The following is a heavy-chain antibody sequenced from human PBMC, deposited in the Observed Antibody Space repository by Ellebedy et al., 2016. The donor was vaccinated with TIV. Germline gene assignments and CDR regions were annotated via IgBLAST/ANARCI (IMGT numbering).Heavy chain of an antibody. Sequence: MPSETLSLTCTVSGGSISSSHYFWGWIRQPPGKGLEWIGSIYYSGSTYYNPSLKSRVTISVDTSKNQFSLMLSSVTAADTAVYYCARLGRLAPGDYVGYWGQGTLVTVSS. D-gene: IGHD3-10*01. CDR3: ARLGRLAPGDYVGY. CDR1: GGSISSSHYF. J-gene: IGHJ4*02. V-gene: IGHV4-39*01. CDR2: IYYSGST.